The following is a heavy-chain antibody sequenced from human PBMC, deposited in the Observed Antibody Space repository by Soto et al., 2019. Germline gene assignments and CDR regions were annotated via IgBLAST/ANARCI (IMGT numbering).Heavy chain of an antibody. Sequence: QLQLQESGPGLVKPSETLSLTCTVSGGSISSRGYYWGWIRQPPGKGLEWIGTIYYSGSTYYNPSLKRRVTISVDTSKTQSSLKLSSVTAADTAVYYCATSNWFDPWGQGTLVTVSS. CDR1: GGSISSRGYY. CDR2: IYYSGST. V-gene: IGHV4-39*01. CDR3: ATSNWFDP. J-gene: IGHJ5*02.